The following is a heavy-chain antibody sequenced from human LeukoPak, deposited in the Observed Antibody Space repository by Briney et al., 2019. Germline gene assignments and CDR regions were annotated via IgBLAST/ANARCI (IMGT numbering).Heavy chain of an antibody. D-gene: IGHD3-10*01. CDR3: ARAVGSGSFQTYYYYMDV. CDR1: GGSISSSSYY. CDR2: IYTSGST. V-gene: IGHV4-61*02. Sequence: SETLSLTCTVSGGSISSSSYYWSWIRQPAGKGLEWIGRIYTSGSTNYNPSLKSRVTMSVDTSKNQFSLKLSSVTAADTAVYYCARAVGSGSFQTYYYYMDVWGKGTTVTISS. J-gene: IGHJ6*03.